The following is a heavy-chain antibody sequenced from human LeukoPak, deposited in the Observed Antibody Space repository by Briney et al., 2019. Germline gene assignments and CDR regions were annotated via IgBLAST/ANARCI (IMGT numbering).Heavy chain of an antibody. Sequence: GGSLRLSCAASGFTFSSYGMHWVRQAPGKGLEWVAVIWYDGSNKYYADSVKGRFTISRDNSKNTLYLQMNSLRAEDTAVYYCARGGLRYSSRFGYWGQGTLVTVSS. V-gene: IGHV3-33*01. J-gene: IGHJ4*02. CDR3: ARGGLRYSSRFGY. D-gene: IGHD6-13*01. CDR1: GFTFSSYG. CDR2: IWYDGSNK.